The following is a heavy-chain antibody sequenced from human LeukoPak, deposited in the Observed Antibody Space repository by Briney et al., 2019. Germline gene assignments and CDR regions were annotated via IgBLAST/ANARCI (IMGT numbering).Heavy chain of an antibody. CDR3: AKGIDFWSPKPDAFDI. CDR1: GFTFSSYA. Sequence: PGGSLRLSCAASGFTFSSYAMSWVRQAPGKGLEWVSAISGSGGSTYYADSVKGRFTISRDNSKNTLYLQMNSLRAEDTAVYYCAKGIDFWSPKPDAFDIWGQGTMVTVSS. D-gene: IGHD3-3*01. V-gene: IGHV3-23*01. J-gene: IGHJ3*02. CDR2: ISGSGGST.